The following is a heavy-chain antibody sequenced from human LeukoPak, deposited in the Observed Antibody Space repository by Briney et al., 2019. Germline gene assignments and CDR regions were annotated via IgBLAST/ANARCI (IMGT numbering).Heavy chain of an antibody. CDR2: ISAYNGNT. V-gene: IGHV1-18*01. J-gene: IGHJ3*02. Sequence: ASVKVSCKASGYTFTSYGISWVRQAPGQGLEWMGWISAYNGNTNYAQKLQGRVTMTTDTSTSTAYMELRSLRSDDTAAYYCARDYYDSSGYWGAFDIWGQGTMVTVSS. CDR3: ARDYYDSSGYWGAFDI. CDR1: GYTFTSYG. D-gene: IGHD3-22*01.